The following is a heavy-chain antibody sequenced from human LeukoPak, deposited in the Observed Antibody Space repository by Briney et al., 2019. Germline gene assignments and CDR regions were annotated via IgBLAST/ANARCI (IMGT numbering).Heavy chain of an antibody. CDR2: INPNSGGT. Sequence: ASVKVSCKASGYTFTGYYMHWVRQAPGQGLEWMGWINPNSGGTNYAQKFQGRVTMTRDTSISTAYMELNRLRSDDTAVYYCATIAYCGGDCYKKYNWFDPWGQGTLVTVSS. J-gene: IGHJ5*02. CDR1: GYTFTGYY. CDR3: ATIAYCGGDCYKKYNWFDP. D-gene: IGHD2-21*02. V-gene: IGHV1-2*02.